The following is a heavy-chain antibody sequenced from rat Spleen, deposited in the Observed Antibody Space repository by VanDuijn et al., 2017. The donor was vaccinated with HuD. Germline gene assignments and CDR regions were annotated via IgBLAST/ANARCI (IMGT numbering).Heavy chain of an antibody. CDR1: GHSISSSYR. Sequence: EVQLQESGPGLVKPSQSLSLTCSVTGHSISSSYRWNWIRKFPGNKLEWLGYINSAGTTNYNPSLKSRISITRDTSKNQFFLQVNSVTAEDTATYYCTTDDNSGYGWFAYWGQGALVTVSS. CDR2: INSAGTT. CDR3: TTDDNSGYGWFAY. V-gene: IGHV3-3*01. J-gene: IGHJ3*01. D-gene: IGHD4-3*01.